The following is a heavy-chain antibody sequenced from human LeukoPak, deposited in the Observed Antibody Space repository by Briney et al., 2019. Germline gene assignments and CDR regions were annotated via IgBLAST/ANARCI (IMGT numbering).Heavy chain of an antibody. Sequence: PGGSLKISCKGSGYSFTSYWISWVRQMPGKGLEWMGRIDPRDSYTNYSPSFQGHVTISADKSISTAYLQWSSLKASDSAMYYCARLRVFCSGDSCYARDYWGQGTLVTVSS. D-gene: IGHD2-15*01. J-gene: IGHJ4*02. CDR2: IDPRDSYT. V-gene: IGHV5-10-1*01. CDR1: GYSFTSYW. CDR3: ARLRVFCSGDSCYARDY.